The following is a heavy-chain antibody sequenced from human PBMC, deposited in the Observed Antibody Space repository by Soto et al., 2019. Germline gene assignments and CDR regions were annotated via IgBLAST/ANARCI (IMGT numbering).Heavy chain of an antibody. D-gene: IGHD3-9*01. Sequence: ASVKVSCKASGYTFTSYPMHWVRQAPGQRLEWMGWINAGNGNTKYSQKFQGRVTITRDTSASTAYMELSSLRSEDTAVYYCARYFDWRGLGYGMDVWGHGTTVTVSS. J-gene: IGHJ6*02. V-gene: IGHV1-3*01. CDR3: ARYFDWRGLGYGMDV. CDR1: GYTFTSYP. CDR2: INAGNGNT.